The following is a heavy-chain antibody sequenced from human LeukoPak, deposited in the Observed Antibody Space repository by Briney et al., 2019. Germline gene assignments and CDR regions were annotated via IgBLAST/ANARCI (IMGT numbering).Heavy chain of an antibody. CDR3: ARHDSFVPY. J-gene: IGHJ4*02. V-gene: IGHV3-23*01. D-gene: IGHD3-3*01. Sequence: GGYLRFSCVASGFTFSDYAMSWVRPAPGKGLEWVSGINDSGGSTYYADSVKGRCTISRDNSKNTVSLQMNNLRAEDTAVYFCARHDSFVPYWGQGTLVTVTS. CDR2: INDSGGST. CDR1: GFTFSDYA.